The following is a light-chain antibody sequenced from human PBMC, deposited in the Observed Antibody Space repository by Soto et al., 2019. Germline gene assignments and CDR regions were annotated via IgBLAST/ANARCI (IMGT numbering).Light chain of an antibody. CDR2: AAS. CDR3: QQLNSYPLT. CDR1: QGISSY. Sequence: IQLTQSPSSLSASVGDRVTITCRASQGISSYLAWYQQKPGKAPKLLIYAASTLQSGVPSRFSGSGSGTDFTLTISSLQPEAFATYYCQQLNSYPLTFGQGTKVEIK. V-gene: IGKV1-9*01. J-gene: IGKJ1*01.